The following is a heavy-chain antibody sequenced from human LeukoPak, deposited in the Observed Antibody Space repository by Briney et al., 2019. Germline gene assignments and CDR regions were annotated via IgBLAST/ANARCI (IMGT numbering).Heavy chain of an antibody. D-gene: IGHD3-16*01. V-gene: IGHV4-4*07. CDR3: ARRMLEARQSSAANWFDT. J-gene: IGHJ5*02. CDR1: GGSLSSYS. CDR2: IYASGST. Sequence: SETLSLTCTVSGGSLSSYSWSWIRQPPGKGLEWIGRIYASGSTIYNPSLQSRISISVDTSNNHFPLHLTSVTAADTAVYYCARRMLEARQSSAANWFDTWGQGTLVTVSS.